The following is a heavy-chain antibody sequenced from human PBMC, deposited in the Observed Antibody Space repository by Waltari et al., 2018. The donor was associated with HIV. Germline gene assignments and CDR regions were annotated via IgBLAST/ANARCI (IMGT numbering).Heavy chain of an antibody. CDR3: ARNTYYEKSGYDY. CDR1: GYSFNRGYY. Sequence: QVQLQESGPGLVKPSETLSLTCGVSGYSFNRGYYWGWIRQPPGKGLEWIGTIHHSGSYYYNPSLQSRVTISVDTSNNRFSLKLRSVTAADTAVYYCARNTYYEKSGYDYWGQGNLVTVSS. D-gene: IGHD3-22*01. J-gene: IGHJ4*02. CDR2: IHHSGSY. V-gene: IGHV4-38-2*01.